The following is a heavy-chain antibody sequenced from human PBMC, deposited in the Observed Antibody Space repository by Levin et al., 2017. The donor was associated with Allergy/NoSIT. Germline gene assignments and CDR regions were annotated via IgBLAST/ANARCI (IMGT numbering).Heavy chain of an antibody. CDR1: GFTFSSYG. D-gene: IGHD3-16*01. CDR2: ISYDGSNK. CDR3: AKQFTLGGMDV. V-gene: IGHV3-30*18. J-gene: IGHJ6*02. Sequence: PGGSLRLSCAASGFTFSSYGMHWVRQAPGKGLEWVAVISYDGSNKYYADSVKGRFTISRDNSKNTLYLQMNSLRAEDTAVYYCAKQFTLGGMDVWGQGTTVTVSS.